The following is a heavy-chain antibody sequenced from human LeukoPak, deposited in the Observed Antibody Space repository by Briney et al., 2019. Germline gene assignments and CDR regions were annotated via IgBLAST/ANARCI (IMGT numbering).Heavy chain of an antibody. V-gene: IGHV4-30-4*01. D-gene: IGHD3-22*01. CDR2: IYYSGST. Sequence: PSETLSLTCSVSGDSINSGGYYWSWIRQHPGKGLEWIGDIYYSGSTYYNPSLKSRITMSVDTSKNQFSLKLSSVTAADTAVYYCATHSSSYSYFDYWGQGTLVTVSS. CDR3: ATHSSSYSYFDY. J-gene: IGHJ4*02. CDR1: GDSINSGGYY.